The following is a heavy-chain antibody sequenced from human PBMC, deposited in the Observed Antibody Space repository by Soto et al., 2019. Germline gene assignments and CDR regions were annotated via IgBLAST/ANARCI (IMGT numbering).Heavy chain of an antibody. CDR2: INGGGSTT. D-gene: IGHD2-21*01. J-gene: IGHJ4*02. CDR1: GFTFRSYV. Sequence: EVHLLESGGGLVQPGGSLRLSCAASGFTFRSYVMSWVRQAPGKGLEWVSAINGGGSTTYYAEFVKGRFTISRDNGENTVYLHMTSLTAEDTAIYYCVKAAKRFCGGGRSCPPSGGQGTLVTVSS. V-gene: IGHV3-23*01. CDR3: VKAAKRFCGGGRSCPPS.